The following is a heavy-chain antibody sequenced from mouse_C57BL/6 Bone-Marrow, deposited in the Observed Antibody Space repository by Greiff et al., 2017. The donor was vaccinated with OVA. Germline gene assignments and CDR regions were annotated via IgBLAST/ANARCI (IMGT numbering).Heavy chain of an antibody. CDR1: GYTFTSYW. J-gene: IGHJ1*03. CDR3: ARRYYGSSYWYFDV. Sequence: QVQLQQPGAELVKPGASVKMSCKASGYTFTSYWITWVKQSPGQGLEWIGDIYPGSGSTNYNEKFKSKATLTVDTSSSTAYMQLSSLTSEDSAVYYCARRYYGSSYWYFDVWGTGTTVTVSS. CDR2: IYPGSGST. D-gene: IGHD1-1*01. V-gene: IGHV1-55*01.